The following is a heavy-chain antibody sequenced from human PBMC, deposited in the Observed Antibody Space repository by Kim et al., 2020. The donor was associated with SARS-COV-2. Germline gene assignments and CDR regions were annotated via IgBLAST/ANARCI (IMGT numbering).Heavy chain of an antibody. CDR1: GFTFGDYA. CDR3: TRDAGRYYDILTGYYSYYFDY. V-gene: IGHV3-49*03. J-gene: IGHJ4*02. Sequence: GVSLRLSCTASGFTFGDYAMSWFRQAPGKGLEWVGFIRSKAYGGTTEYAASVKGRFTISRDDSKSIAYLQMNSLKTEDTAVYYCTRDAGRYYDILTGYYSYYFDYWGQGTLVTVSS. D-gene: IGHD3-9*01. CDR2: IRSKAYGGTT.